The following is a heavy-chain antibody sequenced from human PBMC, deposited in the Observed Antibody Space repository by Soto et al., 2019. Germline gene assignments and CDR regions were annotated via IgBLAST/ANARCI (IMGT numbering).Heavy chain of an antibody. V-gene: IGHV1-69*01. CDR2: IIPIFGTA. Sequence: QVQLVQSGAEVKKPGSSVKVSCKASGGTFSSYAISWVRQAPGQGLEWMGGIIPIFGTANYAQKFQGRVTITADESTSTAYVELSRLRSEDTAVYYCARYPTVSSYGYTPPPSPWGQGTLVTVSS. CDR3: ARYPTVSSYGYTPPPSP. CDR1: GGTFSSYA. D-gene: IGHD5-18*01. J-gene: IGHJ5*02.